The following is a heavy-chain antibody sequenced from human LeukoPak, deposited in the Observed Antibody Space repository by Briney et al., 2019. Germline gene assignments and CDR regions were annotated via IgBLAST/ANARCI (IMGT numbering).Heavy chain of an antibody. J-gene: IGHJ3*02. D-gene: IGHD4-17*01. CDR1: GFIFNSYG. CDR2: IRYDGSNK. Sequence: SGGSLRLSCAASGFIFNSYGMHWVRQAPGKGLEWVAFIRYDGSNKYYADSVKGRFTISRDNSKNTLYLQMNSLRAEDTAVYYCARERTTVTTYGDAFDIWGQGTMVTVSS. V-gene: IGHV3-30*02. CDR3: ARERTTVTTYGDAFDI.